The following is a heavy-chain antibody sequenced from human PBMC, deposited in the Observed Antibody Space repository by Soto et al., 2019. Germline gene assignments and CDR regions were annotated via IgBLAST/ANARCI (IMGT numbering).Heavy chain of an antibody. CDR3: ARVVAARPPYYFDY. D-gene: IGHD6-6*01. V-gene: IGHV4-31*02. CDR2: IYYSGST. Sequence: SETLSLTCSVSGGSISSGGYYWSWIRQHPGKGLEWIGYIYYSGSTYYNPSLKSRVTISVDTSKNQFSLKLSSVTAADTAVYYCARVVAARPPYYFDYWGQGTLVTVSS. CDR1: GGSISSGGYY. J-gene: IGHJ4*02.